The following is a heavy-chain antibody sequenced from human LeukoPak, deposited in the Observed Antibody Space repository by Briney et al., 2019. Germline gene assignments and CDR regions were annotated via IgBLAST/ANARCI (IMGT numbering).Heavy chain of an antibody. Sequence: ASVKVSCKPSGYIFTNYGVSWVRQATGQGLEWIGWMNPRNGNTGYAQKFQGRVTMTRDTSISTAYMELRSLRSEDTAVYYCVRDGEGVAISVNYWFDPWGQGTLVTVSS. CDR1: GYIFTNYG. CDR2: MNPRNGNT. CDR3: VRDGEGVAISVNYWFDP. D-gene: IGHD3-10*01. V-gene: IGHV1-8*02. J-gene: IGHJ5*02.